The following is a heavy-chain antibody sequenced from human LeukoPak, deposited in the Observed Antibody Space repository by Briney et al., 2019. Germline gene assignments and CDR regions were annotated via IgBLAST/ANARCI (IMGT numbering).Heavy chain of an antibody. D-gene: IGHD4-17*01. Sequence: GGSLRLSCAASGFTFSSYSMTWVSQAPGKGLEWVSYISSSSSTIYYADSVKGRFTISRDNAKNSLYLQMNSLRAEDTAVYYCARGESATVTTRNWFDPWGQGTLVTVSS. CDR3: ARGESATVTTRNWFDP. CDR1: GFTFSSYS. J-gene: IGHJ5*02. CDR2: ISSSSSTI. V-gene: IGHV3-48*04.